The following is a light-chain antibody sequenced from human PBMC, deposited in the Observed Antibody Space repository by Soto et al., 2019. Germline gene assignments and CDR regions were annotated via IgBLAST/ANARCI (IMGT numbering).Light chain of an antibody. CDR3: QQYNSWWT. Sequence: DIQMTQSPSTLPASVGDRVTMTCRASQSISSWLAWYQQKPGKAPKLLIYKASSLESGVPSRFSGSGSGTEFTLTISSLQPDDFATYYCQQYNSWWTFGQGTKLEIK. J-gene: IGKJ2*02. CDR2: KAS. V-gene: IGKV1-5*03. CDR1: QSISSW.